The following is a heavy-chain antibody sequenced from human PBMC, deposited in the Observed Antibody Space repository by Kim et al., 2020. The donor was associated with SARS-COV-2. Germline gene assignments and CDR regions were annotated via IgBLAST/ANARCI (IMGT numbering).Heavy chain of an antibody. Sequence: YTPSLKSRVTISVDTSKNQFSLKLSSVTAADTAVYYWARLGPGLLNWFDPWGQGTLVTVSS. V-gene: IGHV4-39*01. CDR3: ARLGPGLLNWFDP. J-gene: IGHJ5*02. D-gene: IGHD1-26*01.